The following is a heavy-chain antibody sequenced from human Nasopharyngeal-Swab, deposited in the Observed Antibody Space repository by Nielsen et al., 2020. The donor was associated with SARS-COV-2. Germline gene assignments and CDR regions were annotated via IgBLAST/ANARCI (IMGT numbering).Heavy chain of an antibody. CDR2: IFSNDEK. J-gene: IGHJ4*02. CDR3: ARYYYDSSGYPYFDY. CDR1: GFSLSNARMG. Sequence: SGPTLVKPTETGTLTGTDSGFSLSNARMGVSGIRQPPGKALEWLAHIFSNDEKSYSTSLKSRLTISKDTSKSQVVLTMTNMDPVDTATYYCARYYYDSSGYPYFDYWGQGTLVTVSS. V-gene: IGHV2-26*01. D-gene: IGHD3-22*01.